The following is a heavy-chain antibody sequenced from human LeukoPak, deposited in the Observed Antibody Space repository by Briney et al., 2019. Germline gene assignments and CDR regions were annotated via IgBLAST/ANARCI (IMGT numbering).Heavy chain of an antibody. D-gene: IGHD1-26*01. Sequence: SVKVSCKASGGTFSSYAISWVRQAPGQGLEWMGGTIPIFGTTNYAQKFQGRVTITADEFTRTAYMELTSLRSEDTAVYYCATEKQSGSYLRYIDSWGQGTLVTVSS. CDR2: TIPIFGTT. V-gene: IGHV1-69*01. CDR1: GGTFSSYA. J-gene: IGHJ4*02. CDR3: ATEKQSGSYLRYIDS.